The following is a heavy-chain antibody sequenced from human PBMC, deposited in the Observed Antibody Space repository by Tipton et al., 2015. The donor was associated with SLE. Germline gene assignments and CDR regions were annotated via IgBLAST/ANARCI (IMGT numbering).Heavy chain of an antibody. CDR1: GFTFSNAW. V-gene: IGHV3-15*01. CDR2: IKSRTDGGTT. Sequence: GSLRLSCAASGFTFSNAWMSWVRQAPGKGLEWVGRIKSRTDGGTTDYAAPVKGRFTISRDDSKNTLYLQMNSLKTEHTAVYYCCLDYWYFDLWGRGTLVTVSS. D-gene: IGHD1-1*01. J-gene: IGHJ2*01. CDR3: CLDYWYFDL.